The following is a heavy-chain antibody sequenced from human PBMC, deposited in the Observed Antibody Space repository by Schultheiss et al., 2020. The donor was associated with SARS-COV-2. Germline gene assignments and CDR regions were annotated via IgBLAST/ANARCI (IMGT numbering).Heavy chain of an antibody. CDR3: ARATRVESLFSVRGVSFDF. J-gene: IGHJ4*02. CDR2: IYFTGIT. D-gene: IGHD3-16*01. V-gene: IGHV4-59*01. CDR1: GSSITGFF. Sequence: SETLSLTCSVSGSSITGFFWTWIRQPPGKGLDPIGNIYFTGITKYNPSLKSRVTISIDTSKNQFSLKLGSVTAADTAVYFCARATRVESLFSVRGVSFDFWGRLAQVTVSS.